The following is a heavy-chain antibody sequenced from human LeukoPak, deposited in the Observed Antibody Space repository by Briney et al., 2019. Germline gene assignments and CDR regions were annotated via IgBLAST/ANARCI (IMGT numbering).Heavy chain of an antibody. D-gene: IGHD6-13*01. Sequence: ASVKVSCKASGYTFTSYYMHWVRQAPGQGLEWIGIINPSGGSTSYAQKFQGRVTMTRDTSTSTVYMELSSLRSEDTAVYYCARDNALGIAATVGYYYWGQGTLVTVSS. CDR1: GYTFTSYY. V-gene: IGHV1-46*01. CDR3: ARDNALGIAATVGYYY. CDR2: INPSGGST. J-gene: IGHJ4*02.